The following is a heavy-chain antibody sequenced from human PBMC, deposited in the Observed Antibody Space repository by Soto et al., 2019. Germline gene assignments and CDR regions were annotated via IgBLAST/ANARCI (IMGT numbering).Heavy chain of an antibody. J-gene: IGHJ4*02. D-gene: IGHD2-15*01. CDR3: AKTDPGGWCGGICYPDY. V-gene: IGHV3-30*18. CDR2: ISYDATNK. CDR1: GFTFSTYA. Sequence: QVHLVESGGGVAQPGQSLRLSCAVSGFTFSTYAMHWLRQAPGKGLEWVAIISYDATNKFYADSVKGRFTISRDNSKNMLYLQMNSLSPEDTAVYYCAKTDPGGWCGGICYPDYWGQGTLVTVSS.